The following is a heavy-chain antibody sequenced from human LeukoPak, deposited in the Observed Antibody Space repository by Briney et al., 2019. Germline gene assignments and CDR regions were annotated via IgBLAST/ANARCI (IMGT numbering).Heavy chain of an antibody. D-gene: IGHD3-10*01. V-gene: IGHV4-61*05. CDR3: ARTTMVRGTYYMDV. CDR1: SGSISTSNYY. CDR2: IYYSGYT. J-gene: IGHJ6*03. Sequence: SETLSLTCTVSSGSISTSNYYWGWVRQPPGKALERIGYIYYSGYTNYNPSLKSRVTISVDTSKNQFSLKLSSVTAADTAVYYSARTTMVRGTYYMDVWGKGTTVTISS.